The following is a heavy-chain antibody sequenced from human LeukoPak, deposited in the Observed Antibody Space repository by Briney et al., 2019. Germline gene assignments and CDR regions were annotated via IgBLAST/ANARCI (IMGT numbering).Heavy chain of an antibody. CDR3: ARGLQNYGDAQGPFDYYYYMDV. V-gene: IGHV4-59*01. CDR1: GGSISSYY. D-gene: IGHD4-17*01. Sequence: SETLSLTCTVSGGSISSYYWSWIRQPPGKGLEWIGYIYYSGSTNYNPSLKSRVTISVDTSKNQFSLKLSSVTAADTAVYYCARGLQNYGDAQGPFDYYYYMDVWGKGTTVTASS. J-gene: IGHJ6*03. CDR2: IYYSGST.